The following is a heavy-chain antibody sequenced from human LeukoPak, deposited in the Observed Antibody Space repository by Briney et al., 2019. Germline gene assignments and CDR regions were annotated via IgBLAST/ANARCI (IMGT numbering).Heavy chain of an antibody. J-gene: IGHJ4*02. CDR3: ARDFPIWWGGYYPYFDY. Sequence: ASVKVSCKASGYTFTSYGISWVRQAPRQGLEWMGWISAYNGNTNYAQKLQGRVTMTTDTSTSTAYMELRSLRSDDTAVYYCARDFPIWWGGYYPYFDYWGQGTLVTVSS. CDR1: GYTFTSYG. D-gene: IGHD3-3*01. V-gene: IGHV1-18*01. CDR2: ISAYNGNT.